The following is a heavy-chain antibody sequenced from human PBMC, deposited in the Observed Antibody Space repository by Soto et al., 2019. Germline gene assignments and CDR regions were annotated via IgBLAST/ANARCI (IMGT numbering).Heavy chain of an antibody. Sequence: QVQLQESGPGLVRPSETLSLTCTVAGDSVSSGSHHWKWIRQAPGKRLEWIGSIYFTGRTTHNRSMKRRVTISVDTSKTLLSLNLTPVTAADTAVYYCARDLVTIGGRLYAFDLCGQGTIVTVSS. CDR3: ARDLVTIGGRLYAFDL. CDR2: IYFTGRT. CDR1: GDSVSSGSHH. J-gene: IGHJ3*01. V-gene: IGHV4-61*01. D-gene: IGHD6-6*01.